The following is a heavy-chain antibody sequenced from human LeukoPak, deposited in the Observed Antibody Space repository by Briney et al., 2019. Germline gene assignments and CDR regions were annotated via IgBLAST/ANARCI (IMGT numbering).Heavy chain of an antibody. J-gene: IGHJ4*02. D-gene: IGHD3-3*01. CDR1: GYTFTSYD. V-gene: IGHV1-8*01. CDR2: MNPNSGNT. Sequence: GASVKVSCKASGYTFTSYDINWVRQATRQGLEWMGWMNPNSGNTGYAQKFQGRVTMTRNTSISTAYMELSSLRSEDTAVYYCARALNYDFWSGSYSEEIDYWGQGTLVTVSS. CDR3: ARALNYDFWSGSYSEEIDY.